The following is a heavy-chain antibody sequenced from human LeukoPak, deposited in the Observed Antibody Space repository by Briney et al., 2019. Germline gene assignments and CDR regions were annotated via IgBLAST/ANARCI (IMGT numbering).Heavy chain of an antibody. CDR3: ARPLNAGGVMTTVSY. CDR2: IYPGDSDT. J-gene: IGHJ4*02. D-gene: IGHD4-11*01. CDR1: GYSFTSYW. Sequence: GESLKIFCKGSGYSFTSYWIGWVRQMPGKGLEWMGIIYPGDSDTRYSPSFQGQVTISADKSISTAYLQWSSLKASDTAMYYCARPLNAGGVMTTVSYWGQGTLVTVSS. V-gene: IGHV5-51*01.